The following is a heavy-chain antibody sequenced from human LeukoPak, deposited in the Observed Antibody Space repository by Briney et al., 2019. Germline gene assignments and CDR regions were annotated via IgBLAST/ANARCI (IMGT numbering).Heavy chain of an antibody. CDR3: AKNTVTTFDYFDY. CDR2: ISGSGGNT. CDR1: GFTFSSYG. J-gene: IGHJ4*02. V-gene: IGHV3-23*01. Sequence: GGSLRLSCAASGFTFSSYGMSWVRQAPGEGLEWVSAISGSGGNTYYADSVKGRFTISRDNSKNALYLQMNSLRAEDTAVYYCAKNTVTTFDYFDYWGQGTLVTVSS. D-gene: IGHD4-17*01.